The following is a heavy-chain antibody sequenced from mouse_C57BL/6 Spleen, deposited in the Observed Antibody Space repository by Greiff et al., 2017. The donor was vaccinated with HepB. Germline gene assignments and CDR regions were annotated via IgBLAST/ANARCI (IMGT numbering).Heavy chain of an antibody. V-gene: IGHV1-64*01. Sequence: QVQLQQPGAELVKPGASVKLSCKASGYTFTSYWMHWVKQRPGQGLEWIGMIHPNSGSTNYNEKFKSKATLTVDKSSSTAYMQLSSLTSEDSAVYYCAREYSNRYFDVWGTGTTVTVSS. CDR2: IHPNSGST. D-gene: IGHD2-5*01. CDR1: GYTFTSYW. CDR3: AREYSNRYFDV. J-gene: IGHJ1*03.